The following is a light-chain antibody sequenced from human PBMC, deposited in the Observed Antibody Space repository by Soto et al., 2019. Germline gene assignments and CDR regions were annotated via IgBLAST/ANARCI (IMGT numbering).Light chain of an antibody. CDR3: KQYGSSPWT. Sequence: EIVLTQSPGTLSLSPGERATLSCRARQSVSSGYLAWYQQEPGQAPRLLIYGALSRATGIPDRFIGSGSGTEFTLTLSRLGPEDFAVYYCKQYGSSPWTFGQGTKVQI. V-gene: IGKV3-20*01. CDR1: QSVSSGY. CDR2: GAL. J-gene: IGKJ1*01.